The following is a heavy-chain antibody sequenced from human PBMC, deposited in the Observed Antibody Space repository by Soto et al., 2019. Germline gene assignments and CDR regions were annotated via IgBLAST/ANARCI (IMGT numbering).Heavy chain of an antibody. Sequence: EVQLLESGGGLVQPGGSLRLSCAASGFTFINFAMGWVRQAPGKGLEWVSSIDERGRTTYYADSVKGRFTISRDNSKNTLSLQINSLRAEDTALYHCATAGGRVDPFDNWGQGTLVTVSS. J-gene: IGHJ4*02. V-gene: IGHV3-23*01. CDR3: ATAGGRVDPFDN. CDR1: GFTFINFA. CDR2: IDERGRTT. D-gene: IGHD3-16*01.